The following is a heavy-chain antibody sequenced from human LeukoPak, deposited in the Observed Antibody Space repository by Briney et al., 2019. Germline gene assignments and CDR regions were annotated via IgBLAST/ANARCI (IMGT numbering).Heavy chain of an antibody. V-gene: IGHV3-21*01. CDR1: GFTFSSYS. J-gene: IGHJ4*02. Sequence: KPGGSLRLSCAASGFTFSSYSMNWVRQAPGEGLEWVSSISSSSSYIYYADSVKGRFTIARTHAKNSLYLQMNSLRAEVTAVYYCAREGGPYYYDGSGWPNSWGQGTWVTVSS. D-gene: IGHD3-22*01. CDR3: AREGGPYYYDGSGWPNS. CDR2: ISSSSSYI.